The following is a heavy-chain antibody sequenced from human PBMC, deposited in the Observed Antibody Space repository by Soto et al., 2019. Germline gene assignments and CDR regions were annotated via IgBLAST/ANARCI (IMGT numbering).Heavy chain of an antibody. J-gene: IGHJ4*02. CDR2: ISGSGGST. Sequence: PGGSLRLSCAASGFTFSSYAMSWVRQAPGKGLEWVSAISGSGGSTFYADSVKDRFTISRDNSKNTLYLQMNSLRAEDTAVYYCAKDQGYNWNDHAIWGQGTLVTVSS. V-gene: IGHV3-23*01. CDR3: AKDQGYNWNDHAI. CDR1: GFTFSSYA. D-gene: IGHD1-20*01.